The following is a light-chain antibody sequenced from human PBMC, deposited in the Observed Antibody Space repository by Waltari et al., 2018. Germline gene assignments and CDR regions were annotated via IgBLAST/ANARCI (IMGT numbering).Light chain of an antibody. V-gene: IGKV1-5*03. CDR1: QTVSGW. Sequence: DIQMTQSPSTLSASVGDRVTITCRASQTVSGWLAWYQQKPGQAPKLLIYKASNLEGGVPSRFSGSGSATEFTLTISGLQPDDFATYYCQQYNSFPWTFGQGTKVDIK. J-gene: IGKJ1*01. CDR3: QQYNSFPWT. CDR2: KAS.